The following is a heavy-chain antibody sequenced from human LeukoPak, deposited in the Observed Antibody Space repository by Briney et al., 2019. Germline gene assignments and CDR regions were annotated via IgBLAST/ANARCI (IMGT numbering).Heavy chain of an antibody. CDR3: ARLPALDDFWSGSVDY. Sequence: GGSLRLSCAASGFTFSSYGMHRVRQAPGKGLEWVANIKQDGSEKYYVDSVKGRFTISRDNAKNSLYLQMNSLRAEDTAVYYCARLPALDDFWSGSVDYWGQGTLVTVSS. J-gene: IGHJ4*02. D-gene: IGHD3-3*01. V-gene: IGHV3-7*01. CDR2: IKQDGSEK. CDR1: GFTFSSYG.